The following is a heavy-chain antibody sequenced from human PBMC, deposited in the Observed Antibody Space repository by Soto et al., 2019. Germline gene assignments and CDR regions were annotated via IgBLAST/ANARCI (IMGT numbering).Heavy chain of an antibody. Sequence: QVQLVESGGGLVKPGGSLRLSCAASGFTFSDYYMSWIRQALGKGLEWVSYISSSSSYTNYADSVKGRFTISRDNAKNSLYLQMNSLRAEDTAVYYCARSKLSGIAAAEDYYYGMDVWGQGTTVTVSS. CDR2: ISSSSSYT. V-gene: IGHV3-11*06. CDR1: GFTFSDYY. CDR3: ARSKLSGIAAAEDYYYGMDV. J-gene: IGHJ6*02. D-gene: IGHD6-13*01.